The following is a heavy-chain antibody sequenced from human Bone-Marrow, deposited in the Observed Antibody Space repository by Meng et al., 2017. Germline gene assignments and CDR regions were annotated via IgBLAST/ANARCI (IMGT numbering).Heavy chain of an antibody. V-gene: IGHV4-38-2*02. CDR3: ARDGLGSSWDWGGFDP. CDR1: GYSISSGYY. D-gene: IGHD6-13*01. Sequence: SETLSLTCTVSGYSISSGYYWGWIRQPPGKGLEWIGSICHSGSTYYNPSLKSRVTISVDTSKNQFSLKLSSVTAADTSVYYCARDGLGSSWDWGGFDPWGQGTLVTVSS. CDR2: ICHSGST. J-gene: IGHJ5*02.